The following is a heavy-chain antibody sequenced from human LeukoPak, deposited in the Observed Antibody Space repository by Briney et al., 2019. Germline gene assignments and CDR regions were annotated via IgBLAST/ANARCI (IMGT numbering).Heavy chain of an antibody. V-gene: IGHV3-23*01. J-gene: IGHJ4*02. CDR1: GFTFSNYA. D-gene: IGHD4-23*01. Sequence: AGRSLRPSCAASGFTFSNYAMSWVRQAPGKGLEWVSVITGSGGTTYSADSVKGRFTISRDNSKNTLYLQMNSLRAEDTAAYYCARERGSSGGNTNGYFDYWGQGALVTVSS. CDR3: ARERGSSGGNTNGYFDY. CDR2: ITGSGGTT.